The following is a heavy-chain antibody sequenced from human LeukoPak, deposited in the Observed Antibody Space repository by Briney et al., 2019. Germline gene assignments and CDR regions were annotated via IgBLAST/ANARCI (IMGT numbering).Heavy chain of an antibody. J-gene: IGHJ3*02. Sequence: ASVKASCKVSGYTLTELSMHWVRQAPGKGLEWMGGFDPEDGETIYAQKFQGRVTMTEDTSTDTAYMELSSLRSEDTAVYYCATVPYVLNAFDIWGQGTMVTVSS. CDR2: FDPEDGET. D-gene: IGHD3-16*01. CDR3: ATVPYVLNAFDI. V-gene: IGHV1-24*01. CDR1: GYTLTELS.